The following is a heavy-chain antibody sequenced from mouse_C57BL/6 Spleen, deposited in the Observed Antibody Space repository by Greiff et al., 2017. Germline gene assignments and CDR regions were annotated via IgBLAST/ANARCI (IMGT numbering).Heavy chain of an antibody. V-gene: IGHV1-69*01. CDR2: IDPSNSYT. J-gene: IGHJ2*01. CDR1: GYTFTSYW. Sequence: QVQLQQPGAELVMPGASVKLSCKASGYTFTSYWMHWVKQRPGQGLEWIGEIDPSNSYTNYNQKFKGKSTLTADKSSSTAYMQLSSLTSEDSAVYYCARLTTVVGYDFDGWGQGTTLTVSS. D-gene: IGHD1-1*01. CDR3: ARLTTVVGYDFDG.